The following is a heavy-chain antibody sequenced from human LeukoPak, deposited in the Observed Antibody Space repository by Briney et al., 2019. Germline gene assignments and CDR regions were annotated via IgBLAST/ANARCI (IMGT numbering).Heavy chain of an antibody. J-gene: IGHJ3*02. CDR3: ASPISITSALDI. D-gene: IGHD1-20*01. V-gene: IGHV1-69*13. Sequence: ASVKVSCKASGGTFSSYAISWVRQAPGQRLEWMGGINPIFGTANYAQKFQGRVTITADESTSTAYMELSSLRSEDTAVYYCASPISITSALDIWGQGTMVTVSS. CDR2: INPIFGTA. CDR1: GGTFSSYA.